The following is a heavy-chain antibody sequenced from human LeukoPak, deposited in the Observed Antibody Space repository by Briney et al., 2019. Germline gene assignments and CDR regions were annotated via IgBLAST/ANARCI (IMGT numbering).Heavy chain of an antibody. CDR2: IYTSGST. V-gene: IGHV4-4*07. Sequence: SETLSLTCTVSGGSISSYYWSWIRQPAGKGLEWIGRIYTSGSTNYNPSLKSRVTILLDRSKNQFSLKLSSVTAADTAIYYCARGRGYGGNYLRSFDIWGQGTMVTVSS. J-gene: IGHJ3*02. CDR3: ARGRGYGGNYLRSFDI. D-gene: IGHD1-26*01. CDR1: GGSISSYY.